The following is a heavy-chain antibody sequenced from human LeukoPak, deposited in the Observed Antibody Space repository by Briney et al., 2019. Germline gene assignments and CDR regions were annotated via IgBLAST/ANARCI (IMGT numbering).Heavy chain of an antibody. CDR1: GFTFSSYA. V-gene: IGHV3-23*01. D-gene: IGHD6-19*01. CDR2: ISGSGGST. Sequence: GGSLRLSCAASGFTFSSYAMSWVRQAPGKGLEWVSAISGSGGSTYYADSVKGRFTISRDNSKNTLYLQMNSLRAEDTAVYYCAKDIPGYSSGWHLSLPGYWGQGTLVTVSS. CDR3: AKDIPGYSSGWHLSLPGY. J-gene: IGHJ4*02.